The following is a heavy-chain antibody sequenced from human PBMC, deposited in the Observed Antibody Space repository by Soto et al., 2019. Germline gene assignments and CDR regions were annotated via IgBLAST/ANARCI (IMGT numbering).Heavy chain of an antibody. J-gene: IGHJ4*02. V-gene: IGHV3-48*02. Sequence: EVRLVESGGGLVQPGGSLRLSCEASNFDFSTYSMDWVRQAPGKGLEWIAYISGTGFTIHYADSVSGRFTIRRDNIRNSLFMDMNSLREDDTAVYYCARDRCYDGSCDSASDHWCEGTLVTVSS. D-gene: IGHD3-10*01. CDR2: ISGTGFTI. CDR1: NFDFSTYS. CDR3: ARDRCYDGSCDSASDH.